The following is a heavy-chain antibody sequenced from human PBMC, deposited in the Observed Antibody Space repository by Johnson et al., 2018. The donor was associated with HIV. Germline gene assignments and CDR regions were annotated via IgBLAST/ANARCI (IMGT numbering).Heavy chain of an antibody. D-gene: IGHD3-16*02. J-gene: IGHJ3*01. CDR2: ISYGGNKQ. CDR3: ARDFGLGELSYETVDAFDF. V-gene: IGHV3-30-3*01. Sequence: QEQLEESGGGVVQPGRSLRLSCAVSGFTFSSYPMHWVRQAPGKGLEWVAVISYGGNKQYYVDSVEGRFTISRDNSKDTLYLQMNNLTTEDTAVYSCARDFGLGELSYETVDAFDFWGPGTLVTVSS. CDR1: GFTFSSYP.